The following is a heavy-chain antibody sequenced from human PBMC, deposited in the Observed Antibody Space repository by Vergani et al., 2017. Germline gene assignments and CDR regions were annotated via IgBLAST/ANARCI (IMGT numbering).Heavy chain of an antibody. J-gene: IGHJ1*01. D-gene: IGHD3-10*01. CDR2: INHSGST. CDR3: ARGGRYGSGSYRXFQH. CDR1: GGSFSGYY. V-gene: IGHV4-34*01. Sequence: QVQLQQWGAGLLKPSETLSLTCAVYGGSFSGYYWSWIRQPPGKGLEWIGEINHSGSTNYNPSLKSRVTISVHTSNNQFSLKLSSVTAADTAVYYCARGGRYGSGSYRXFQHWGQGTLVTVSS.